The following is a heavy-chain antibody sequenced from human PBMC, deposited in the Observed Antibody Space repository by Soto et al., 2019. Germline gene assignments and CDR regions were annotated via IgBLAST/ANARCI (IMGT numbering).Heavy chain of an antibody. Sequence: ASVKVSCKASGGTLTNFINYPINWVRQAPGQGLEWMGWISAYNGNTNYAQKLQGRVTMTTDTSTSTAYMELRSLRSDDTAVYYCARDRLRFLEWLFADHPFDYWGQGTLVTVSS. CDR1: GGTLTNFINYP. D-gene: IGHD3-3*01. CDR2: ISAYNGNT. CDR3: ARDRLRFLEWLFADHPFDY. V-gene: IGHV1-18*01. J-gene: IGHJ4*02.